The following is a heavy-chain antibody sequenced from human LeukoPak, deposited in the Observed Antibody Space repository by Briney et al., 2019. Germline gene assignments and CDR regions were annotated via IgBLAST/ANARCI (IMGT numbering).Heavy chain of an antibody. CDR3: AKDILIVVVENYFDY. D-gene: IGHD3-22*01. Sequence: GGSLRLSCAASGFTFSSYAMSWVRQAPGKGLEWVSAISGSGGSTYYADSVKGRFTISRDNSKNTLYLQMNSLRAEDTAVYYCAKDILIVVVENYFDYWGQGTLVTVSS. CDR1: GFTFSSYA. CDR2: ISGSGGST. V-gene: IGHV3-23*01. J-gene: IGHJ4*02.